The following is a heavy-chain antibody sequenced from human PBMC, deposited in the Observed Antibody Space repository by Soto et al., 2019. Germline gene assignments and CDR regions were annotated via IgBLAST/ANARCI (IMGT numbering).Heavy chain of an antibody. CDR1: GYRFTNHG. CDR2: ISGNDGKT. CDR3: ARDFYLLAYYFDY. Sequence: ASVKVSCKASGYRFTNHGISWVRQAPGQGLEWMGWISGNDGKTKYARKFQGRVTMTTDTSTSTAYMEMNSLRHDDTAVYYCARDFYLLAYYFDYWGQGTLVTVSS. V-gene: IGHV1-18*01. J-gene: IGHJ4*02.